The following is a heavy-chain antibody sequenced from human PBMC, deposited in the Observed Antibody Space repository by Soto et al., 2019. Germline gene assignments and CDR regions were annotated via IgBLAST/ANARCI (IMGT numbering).Heavy chain of an antibody. CDR3: AREVNSSPARGPNWFDP. V-gene: IGHV4-4*02. J-gene: IGHJ5*02. D-gene: IGHD6-13*01. Sequence: VQLVESGGGLVKPGGSLSLTCAVSGDSINNSHWWSWVRQTPGKGLEWIGETYHSGTTNYNPSLKTRVTISIDKSKNQFSLKMNSVTAADTAVYYCAREVNSSPARGPNWFDPWGQGTLVTVSS. CDR1: GDSINNSHW. CDR2: TYHSGTT.